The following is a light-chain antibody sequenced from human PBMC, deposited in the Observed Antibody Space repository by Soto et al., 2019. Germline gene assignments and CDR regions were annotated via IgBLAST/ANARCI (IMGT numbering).Light chain of an antibody. Sequence: EIVLTQSPGTLSLAPGERATLSCRASQTITSTYLSWYQQKPGQAPRLLVYGASGRTTDLPDRFSGSGSGTDFTLTIRRLEPEDFATYYCQQTSAFPRTFGQGTKVDVK. CDR1: QTITSTY. V-gene: IGKV3-20*01. J-gene: IGKJ1*01. CDR2: GAS. CDR3: QQTSAFPRT.